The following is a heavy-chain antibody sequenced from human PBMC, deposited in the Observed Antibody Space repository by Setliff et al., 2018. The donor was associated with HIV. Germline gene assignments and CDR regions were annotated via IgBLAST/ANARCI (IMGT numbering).Heavy chain of an antibody. CDR2: IIHTGST. CDR1: GGSFSGYY. D-gene: IGHD2-2*01. V-gene: IGHV4-34*01. CDR3: ARGRSCSSGSCYLVYYYYYGMDV. J-gene: IGHJ6*02. Sequence: PSETLSLTCAVYGGSFSGYYWSWIRQPPGKGLEWIGEIIHTGSTNYNPSLKSRVTISVDTSKNQFSLRLSSVTAADTAVYYCARGRSCSSGSCYLVYYYYYGMDVWGHGSTVTVSS.